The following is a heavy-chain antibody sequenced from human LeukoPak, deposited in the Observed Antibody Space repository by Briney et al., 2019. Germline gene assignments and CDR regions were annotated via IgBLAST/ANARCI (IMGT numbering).Heavy chain of an antibody. J-gene: IGHJ1*01. V-gene: IGHV3-11*01. CDR1: GFTFSDYY. D-gene: IGHD2-15*01. CDR3: AREWRYCSGGSCYPEYFQH. Sequence: GGSLRLSCAASGFTFSDYYMSWIRQAPGKGLEWVSYISSSGSTIYYADSVKGRFTISRDNAKNSLYLQMNSLRAEDTAVYYCAREWRYCSGGSCYPEYFQHWGQGTLVTVSS. CDR2: ISSSGSTI.